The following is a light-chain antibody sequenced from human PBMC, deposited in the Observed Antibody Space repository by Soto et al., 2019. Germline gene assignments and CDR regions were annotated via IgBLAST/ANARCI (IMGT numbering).Light chain of an antibody. J-gene: IGKJ1*01. V-gene: IGKV3-20*01. CDR3: QYCAISAGT. CDR2: GAS. Sequence: ESVLTQSPGTLSLSPGERATLSCRASESVSSNYLAWYQQKPGQAPSLLIYGASNRATGVPDRFSGSGSGTDFALTISRLEPEDFALYYCQYCAISAGTFGQGTKVDIK. CDR1: ESVSSNY.